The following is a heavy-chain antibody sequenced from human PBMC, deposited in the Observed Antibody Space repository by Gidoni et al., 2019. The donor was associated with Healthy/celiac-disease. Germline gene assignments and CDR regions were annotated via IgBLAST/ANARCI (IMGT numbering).Heavy chain of an antibody. V-gene: IGHV5-10-1*01. D-gene: IGHD3-10*01. J-gene: IGHJ3*02. Sequence: EVQLVQSGAEVKKPGESLRISCQGSGYSFTSYWISWVRQMPGKGLEWMGRIDPSDSYTNYSPSFQGHVTISADKSISTAYLQWSSLKASDTAMYYCARRHYYGSGRDAFDIWGQGTMVTVSS. CDR2: IDPSDSYT. CDR1: GYSFTSYW. CDR3: ARRHYYGSGRDAFDI.